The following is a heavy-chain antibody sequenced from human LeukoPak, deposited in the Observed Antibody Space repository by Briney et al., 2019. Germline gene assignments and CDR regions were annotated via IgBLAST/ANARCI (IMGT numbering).Heavy chain of an antibody. D-gene: IGHD5/OR15-5a*01. V-gene: IGHV4-59*01. J-gene: IGHJ4*02. Sequence: SETLSLTCTVPGGSISSYYWSWIRQPPGKGLVWIGYIYYSGSTNYNPSLKSRVTISVDTSKNQFSLKLSSVTAADTAVYYCARVYDGKYTNWGQGTLVTVSS. CDR3: ARVYDGKYTN. CDR1: GGSISSYY. CDR2: IYYSGST.